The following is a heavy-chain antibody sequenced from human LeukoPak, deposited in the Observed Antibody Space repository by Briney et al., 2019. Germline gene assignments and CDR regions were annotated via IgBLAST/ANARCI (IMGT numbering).Heavy chain of an antibody. J-gene: IGHJ4*02. CDR2: ISWDSGSI. Sequence: GGSLRLSCAASGFTFDDYAMPWVRQAPGKGLEWVSGISWDSGSIAYADSVKGRFTISRDNAKSSLYLQMNSLRAEDTAVYYCAREEGSYGFTARDYWGQGTLVTVSS. D-gene: IGHD4-17*01. CDR1: GFTFDDYA. CDR3: AREEGSYGFTARDY. V-gene: IGHV3-9*01.